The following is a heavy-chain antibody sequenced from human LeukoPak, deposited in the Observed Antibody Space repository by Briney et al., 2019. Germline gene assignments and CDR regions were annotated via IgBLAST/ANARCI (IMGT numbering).Heavy chain of an antibody. CDR1: GFIFSNYG. V-gene: IGHV3-30*02. CDR2: ITSDGYNK. CDR3: AKELQPWFPFDD. J-gene: IGHJ4*02. D-gene: IGHD3-10*01. Sequence: GGSLRLSCAASGFIFSNYGMHWVRQAPGKGLEWLAFITSDGYNKYYTDPVKGRFTISRDNSDNTLYLQMNSLRPEDTAVYYCAKELQPWFPFDDRGQGILVTVSS.